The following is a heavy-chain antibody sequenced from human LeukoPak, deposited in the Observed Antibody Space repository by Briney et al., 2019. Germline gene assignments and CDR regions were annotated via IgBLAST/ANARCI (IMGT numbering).Heavy chain of an antibody. CDR2: IWYDGSNK. D-gene: IGHD1-1*01. CDR3: AKEGTGIHFDY. V-gene: IGHV3-33*06. Sequence: PGGSLRLSCAASGFTFSYYAVHWVRQAPGKGLEWVAVIWYDGSNKYYADSVKGRFTISRDNSKNTVYLQMNSLRAEDTAVYYCAKEGTGIHFDYWGQGTLVTVSS. J-gene: IGHJ4*02. CDR1: GFTFSYYA.